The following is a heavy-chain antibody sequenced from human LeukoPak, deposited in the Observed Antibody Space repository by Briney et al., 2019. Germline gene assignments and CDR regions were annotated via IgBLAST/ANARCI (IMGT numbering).Heavy chain of an antibody. CDR3: ARDLRATAAADAFDI. V-gene: IGHV1-2*02. J-gene: IGHJ3*02. Sequence: ASVKVSCKASGYTFTGYCMHWVRQAPGQGLEWMGWINPNSGGTNYAQNFQDRVTLTKDTSSSTAYMELSSLTSADTAVYYCARDLRATAAADAFDIWGQGTMVTVSS. D-gene: IGHD6-25*01. CDR1: GYTFTGYC. CDR2: INPNSGGT.